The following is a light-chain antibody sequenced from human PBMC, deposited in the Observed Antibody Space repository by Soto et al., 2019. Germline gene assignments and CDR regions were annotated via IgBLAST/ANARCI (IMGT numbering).Light chain of an antibody. CDR3: QQSYTIPYT. Sequence: DIQMTQSPSSLPASVGDRVTLTCRASQSINTYLNWYQQKPGKAPKLLIYATSNLRSGVPSRLSGSGSGTDFTLTISSLQPEDFATYYCQQSYTIPYTFGQGTKLEIK. CDR1: QSINTY. CDR2: ATS. J-gene: IGKJ2*01. V-gene: IGKV1-39*01.